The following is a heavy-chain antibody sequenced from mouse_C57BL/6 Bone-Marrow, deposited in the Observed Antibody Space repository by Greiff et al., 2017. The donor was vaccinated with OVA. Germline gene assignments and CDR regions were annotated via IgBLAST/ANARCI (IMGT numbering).Heavy chain of an antibody. CDR3: ARKVFDD. CDR1: GYTFTSYW. J-gene: IGHJ2*01. V-gene: IGHV1-50*01. Sequence: QVHVKQPGAELVKPGASVQLSCKASGYTFTSYWMQWVKQRPGQGLEWLGEIDPSDSYTNYNQKFTGKATLTVDTSSSTAYMQLSSLTSEDAAVDYCARKVFDDWGQGTTLTVAS. CDR2: IDPSDSYT.